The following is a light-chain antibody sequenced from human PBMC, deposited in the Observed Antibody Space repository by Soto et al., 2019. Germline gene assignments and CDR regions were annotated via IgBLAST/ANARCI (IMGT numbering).Light chain of an antibody. Sequence: TQSPSTLSLSPGERVTLSFRASQSLSSYLAWYQQKPGQAPRLLVYDASNRATGIPARFSGSGSGTDFTLTISSLEPEDFAVYYCQQRSNWPLTFGGGTKVDIK. V-gene: IGKV3-11*01. CDR2: DAS. CDR1: QSLSSY. CDR3: QQRSNWPLT. J-gene: IGKJ4*01.